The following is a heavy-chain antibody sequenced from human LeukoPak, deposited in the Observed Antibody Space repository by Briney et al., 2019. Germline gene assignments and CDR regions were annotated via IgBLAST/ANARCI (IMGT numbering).Heavy chain of an antibody. V-gene: IGHV4-38-2*01. CDR3: ARQKIVVVVAATPGAFDI. J-gene: IGHJ3*02. D-gene: IGHD2-15*01. Sequence: PSETLSLTCDVSDYSIRSGYYWGWIRQPPGKGLEWIGSLYHSGSAYYSPSLKSRVTISLDTSNNELSLRLSCVTAADTAIYYCARQKIVVVVAATPGAFDIWGQGTLVTVSS. CDR1: DYSIRSGYY. CDR2: LYHSGSA.